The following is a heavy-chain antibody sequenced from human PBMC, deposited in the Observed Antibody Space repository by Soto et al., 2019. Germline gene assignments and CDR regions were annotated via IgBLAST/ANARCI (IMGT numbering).Heavy chain of an antibody. Sequence: GASVKVSCKASGYTFTSYYMHWVRQAPGQGLEWMGIINPSGGSTSYAQKFQGRVTMTRDTSTSTVYMELSSLRSEDAAVYYCARAPGGRAFDIWGQGTMVTVSS. D-gene: IGHD2-15*01. CDR1: GYTFTSYY. V-gene: IGHV1-46*01. CDR2: INPSGGST. J-gene: IGHJ3*02. CDR3: ARAPGGRAFDI.